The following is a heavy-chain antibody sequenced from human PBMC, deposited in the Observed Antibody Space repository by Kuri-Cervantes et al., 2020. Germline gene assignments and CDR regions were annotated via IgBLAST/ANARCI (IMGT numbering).Heavy chain of an antibody. CDR1: GFTFSRHG. V-gene: IGHV3-23*01. CDR3: ARGPGRLGYCGGDCFRFDY. Sequence: GESLKISCAASGFTFSRHGMTWVRQAPGKGLEWVSGISGSGGSTFYADSVKGRFTISRDNSKNTLYLQMNSLRAEDTAVYYCARGPGRLGYCGGDCFRFDYWGQGTLVTVSS. J-gene: IGHJ4*02. CDR2: ISGSGGST. D-gene: IGHD2-21*02.